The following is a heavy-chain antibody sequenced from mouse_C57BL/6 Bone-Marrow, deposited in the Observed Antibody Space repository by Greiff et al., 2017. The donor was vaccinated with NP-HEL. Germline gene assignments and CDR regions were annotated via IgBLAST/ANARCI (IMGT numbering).Heavy chain of an antibody. V-gene: IGHV14-4*01. D-gene: IGHD2-3*01. CDR2: IDPENGDT. CDR1: GFNIKDDY. J-gene: IGHJ2*01. Sequence: VQLQQSGAELVRPGASVKLSCTASGFNIKDDYMHWVKQRPEQGLEWIGWIDPENGDTESASKFQGKAPITADTSSNTAYLQLSSLTSEDTAVYYCTTPYDGYEYWGQGTTLTVSS. CDR3: TTPYDGYEY.